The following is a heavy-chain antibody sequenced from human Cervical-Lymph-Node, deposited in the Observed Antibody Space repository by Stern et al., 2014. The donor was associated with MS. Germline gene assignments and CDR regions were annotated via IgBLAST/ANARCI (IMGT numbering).Heavy chain of an antibody. CDR2: ISSSGSTI. CDR3: ARISYYDSSGYNIYYYYGMDV. CDR1: GFTFSDYY. J-gene: IGHJ6*02. D-gene: IGHD3-22*01. Sequence: VHLVESGGGLVKPGGSLRLSCAASGFTFSDYYMSWIRQSPGKGLEWVSYISSSGSTIYYADSVKGRFTISRDNAKNSLYLQMNSLRAEDTAVYYCARISYYDSSGYNIYYYYGMDVWGQGTTVTVSS. V-gene: IGHV3-11*01.